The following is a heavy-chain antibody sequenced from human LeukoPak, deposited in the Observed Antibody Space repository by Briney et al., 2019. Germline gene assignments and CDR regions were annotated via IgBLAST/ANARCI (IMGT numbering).Heavy chain of an antibody. V-gene: IGHV3-43*02. D-gene: IGHD4-17*01. CDR2: ISANGLTT. CDR1: GFSLDDYP. CDR3: AALEYGDPKWFDP. Sequence: GGSLRLSCAISGFSLDDYPLPWVRQVPGKGLEWVSLISANGLTTYYADSVKGRFTISRDNGNSSLYLQMNSLRTDDTGFYYCAALEYGDPKWFDPWGQGTLVTVSS. J-gene: IGHJ5*02.